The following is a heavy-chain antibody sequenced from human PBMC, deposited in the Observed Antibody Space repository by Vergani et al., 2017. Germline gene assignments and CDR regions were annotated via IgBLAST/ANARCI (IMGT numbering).Heavy chain of an antibody. J-gene: IGHJ4*02. D-gene: IGHD3-10*01. Sequence: QVQLVESGGGVVQPGRSLRLSCAASGFTFSSYAMHWVRQAPGKGLEWVAVISYDGSNKYYADSVKGRFTIARDNSKNTLYLQMNSLRAEDTAVYYCARDVQTYYYGSGSPDYWGQGTLVTVSS. CDR1: GFTFSSYA. CDR3: ARDVQTYYYGSGSPDY. V-gene: IGHV3-30*01. CDR2: ISYDGSNK.